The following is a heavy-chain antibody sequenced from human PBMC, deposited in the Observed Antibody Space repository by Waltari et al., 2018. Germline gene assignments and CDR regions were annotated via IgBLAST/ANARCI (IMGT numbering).Heavy chain of an antibody. CDR3: ALDTGALWMDV. D-gene: IGHD2-21*01. CDR1: EYTFTSSY. Sequence: QVQLVQSGAEVKKPGASVKISCKTSEYTFTSSYIHWVRQAPGQGLEWMGISNPSGGSTIDAQKFQGSVTMTRDTSTSTVYMELSSLRSDDTAVYYCALDTGALWMDVWGQGTTVTVSS. CDR2: SNPSGGST. J-gene: IGHJ6*02. V-gene: IGHV1-46*01.